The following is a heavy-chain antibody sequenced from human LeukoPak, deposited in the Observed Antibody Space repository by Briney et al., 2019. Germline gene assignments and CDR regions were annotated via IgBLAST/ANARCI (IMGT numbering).Heavy chain of an antibody. Sequence: ASVKVSRKASGYTSTIYGISWVCPAPRQGVEWRECIIAYNGNTNYAQKLQGRVTMSTDTSTSTAYMELRSLRSDDTAVYYCARDPGPKVDIVATIGGNYYYVMDVWGQGTTVTVSS. CDR3: ARDPGPKVDIVATIGGNYYYVMDV. CDR1: GYTSTIYG. CDR2: IIAYNGNT. V-gene: IGHV1-18*01. J-gene: IGHJ6*02. D-gene: IGHD5-12*01.